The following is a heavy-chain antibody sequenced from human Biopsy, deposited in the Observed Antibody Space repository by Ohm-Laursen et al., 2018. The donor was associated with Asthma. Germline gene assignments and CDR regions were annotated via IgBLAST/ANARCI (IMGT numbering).Heavy chain of an antibody. CDR3: TTGVIAAGDTNLDY. Sequence: SLRLSCSASGLTFSGYPMHWVRQTPGKGLEWVGRIRSKANNQTTAYAAAVEGRFSISRDDSKGTAFLHMNRLKTDDTAVYFCTTGVIAAGDTNLDYWGQGTAVTVSS. CDR2: IRSKANNQTT. CDR1: GLTFSGYP. J-gene: IGHJ4*02. V-gene: IGHV3-73*01. D-gene: IGHD3-16*02.